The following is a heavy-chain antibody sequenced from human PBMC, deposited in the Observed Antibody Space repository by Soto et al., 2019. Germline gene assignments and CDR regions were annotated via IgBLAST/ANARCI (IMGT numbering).Heavy chain of an antibody. Sequence: PGGSLRLSCAASGFTFSSYGMHWVRQAPGKGLEWVAVIWYDGSNKYYADSVKGRFTISRDNSKNTLYLQMNSLRAEDTAVYYCARAGGSSGWYMVDYWGQGTLVTVSS. V-gene: IGHV3-33*01. J-gene: IGHJ4*02. D-gene: IGHD6-19*01. CDR3: ARAGGSSGWYMVDY. CDR1: GFTFSSYG. CDR2: IWYDGSNK.